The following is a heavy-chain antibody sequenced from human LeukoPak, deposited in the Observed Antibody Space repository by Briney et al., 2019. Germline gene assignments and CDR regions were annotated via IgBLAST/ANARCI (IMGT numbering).Heavy chain of an antibody. CDR1: GGSISNYY. J-gene: IGHJ4*02. CDR2: ISYSGRS. V-gene: IGHV4-59*01. CDR3: ARDTYGSGSWYFDY. D-gene: IGHD3-10*01. Sequence: SETLSLTCTVSGGSISNYYWSWIRQPPGKGLEWIGYISYSGRSNYNPSLTSRVTISADTSKNQFSLKLNSVTAADTAVYYCARDTYGSGSWYFDYWGQGTLVTVSS.